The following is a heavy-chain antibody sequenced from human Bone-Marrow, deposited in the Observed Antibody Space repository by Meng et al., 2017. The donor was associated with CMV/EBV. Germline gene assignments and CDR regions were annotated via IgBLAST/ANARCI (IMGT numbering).Heavy chain of an antibody. Sequence: GESLKISCAASGFTVSSNYMSWVRQAPGKGLVWVSRIDYDGSSATYADSVKGRVTISRDNAKNTQYLQMNSLTAEDTAVYYCERVGTLSTNPWFDPWGQGTLVTVSS. V-gene: IGHV3-74*01. CDR2: IDYDGSSA. J-gene: IGHJ5*02. CDR3: ERVGTLSTNPWFDP. D-gene: IGHD2-2*01. CDR1: GFTVSSNY.